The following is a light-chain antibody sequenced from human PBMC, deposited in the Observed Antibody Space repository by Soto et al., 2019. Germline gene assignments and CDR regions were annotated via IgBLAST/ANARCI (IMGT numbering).Light chain of an antibody. CDR1: QSLLHSDGDNY. J-gene: IGKJ3*01. CDR3: MQTLQTPYT. CDR2: LVS. V-gene: IGKV2-28*01. Sequence: DIVMTQSPLSLPVTPGEPASISCKSSQSLLHSDGDNYLEWYVQKAGQSPQLLIYLVSHRGSGVPDRLSGSGSGTYFTLKISKVEAVDVGVYYCMQTLQTPYTFGPGTKVEIK.